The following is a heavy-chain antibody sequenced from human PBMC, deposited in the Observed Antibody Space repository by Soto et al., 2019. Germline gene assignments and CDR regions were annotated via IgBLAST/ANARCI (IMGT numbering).Heavy chain of an antibody. CDR2: ISGSGGST. CDR1: GFTFTSYA. Sequence: PGGSLRLSCAASGFTFTSYAMSWVSQAPRKGLEWVSAISGSGGSTDYADSVKGRFTISRDNSKNTLYLQMNSLRAEDTAVYYCANYDSSGYYYRHFQHWGQGTLVTVSS. CDR3: ANYDSSGYYYRHFQH. J-gene: IGHJ1*01. V-gene: IGHV3-23*01. D-gene: IGHD3-22*01.